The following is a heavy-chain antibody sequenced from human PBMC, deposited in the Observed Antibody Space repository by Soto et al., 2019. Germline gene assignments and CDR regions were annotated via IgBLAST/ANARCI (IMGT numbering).Heavy chain of an antibody. J-gene: IGHJ4*02. D-gene: IGHD1-1*01. CDR3: ARTEEAELDPFDY. CDR2: IIPILGIA. V-gene: IGHV1-69*02. CDR1: GGTFSSYT. Sequence: GASVKLSCKASGGTFSSYTISWVRQAPGQGLEWMGRIIPILGIANYAQKFQGRVTITADKSTSTAYMELSSLRSEDTAVYYCARTEEAELDPFDYWGQGTLVTVSS.